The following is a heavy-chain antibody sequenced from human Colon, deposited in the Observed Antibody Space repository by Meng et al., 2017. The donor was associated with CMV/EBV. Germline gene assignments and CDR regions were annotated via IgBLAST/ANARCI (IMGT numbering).Heavy chain of an antibody. CDR2: ISPDERNL. D-gene: IGHD4-17*01. J-gene: IGHJ4*02. CDR1: GFTFRSYI. Sequence: AGPGFTFRSYILDWVRPAPGPGLVWVACISPDERNLYYPDSVRGRLTISRDHSKNIVYLQMNSLRPGDTAVYYCAREPSFGDYDYWGQGTLVTVSS. CDR3: AREPSFGDYDY. V-gene: IGHV3-30-3*01.